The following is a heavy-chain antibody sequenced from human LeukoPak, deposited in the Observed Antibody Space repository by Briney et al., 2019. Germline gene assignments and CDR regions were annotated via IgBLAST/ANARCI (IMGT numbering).Heavy chain of an antibody. CDR3: ARHKKDYYDSSGYLLVN. D-gene: IGHD3-22*01. CDR1: GGSISSYY. V-gene: IGHV4-59*08. CDR2: IYYSGST. J-gene: IGHJ4*02. Sequence: SETLSLTCTVSGGSISSYYWSWIRQPPGKGLEWIGYIYYSGSTNYNPSLKSRVTISVDTSKNQFSLKLSSVTAADTAVYYCARHKKDYYDSSGYLLVNWGQGTLVTVSS.